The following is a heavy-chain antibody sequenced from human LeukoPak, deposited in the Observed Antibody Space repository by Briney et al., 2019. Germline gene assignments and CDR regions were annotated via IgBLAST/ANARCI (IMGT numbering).Heavy chain of an antibody. CDR2: ISYDGSNK. J-gene: IGHJ3*02. CDR3: ARDLNDYVWGSYRPDAFDI. D-gene: IGHD3-16*02. Sequence: GRSLRLSCAASGFTFSSYAMHWVCQAPGKGLEWVAVISYDGSNKYYADSVKGRFTISRDNSKNTLYLQMNSLRAEDTAVYYCARDLNDYVWGSYRPDAFDIWGQGIMVTVSS. V-gene: IGHV3-30-3*01. CDR1: GFTFSSYA.